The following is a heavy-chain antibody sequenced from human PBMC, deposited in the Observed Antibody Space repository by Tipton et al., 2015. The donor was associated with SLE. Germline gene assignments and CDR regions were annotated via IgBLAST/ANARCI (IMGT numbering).Heavy chain of an antibody. J-gene: IGHJ4*02. V-gene: IGHV3-23*01. CDR2: ISGSGGST. CDR3: AREDIVALWY. CDR1: GFTVSSYA. Sequence: SLRLSCAASGFTVSSYAMSWVRQAPGKGLEWVSGISGSGGSTYYADSVKGRFTISRDNSNNTLYLEVNSLRAEDTAVYYCAREDIVALWYWGQGTLVTVSS. D-gene: IGHD5-12*01.